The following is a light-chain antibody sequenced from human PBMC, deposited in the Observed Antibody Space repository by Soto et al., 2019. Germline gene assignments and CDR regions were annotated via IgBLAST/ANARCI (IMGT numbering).Light chain of an antibody. V-gene: IGLV1-40*01. CDR2: GNS. Sequence: QSVLTQPPSVSGAPGQRVTISCTGSSSNIGAGYDVHWYQQLPGTAPKLLIYGNSNRPSGVPDRFSGSKSCTSASLAITGLQDEDEADYYCQSYDSSLSAVVFGGGTKLTVL. CDR1: SSNIGAGYD. J-gene: IGLJ2*01. CDR3: QSYDSSLSAVV.